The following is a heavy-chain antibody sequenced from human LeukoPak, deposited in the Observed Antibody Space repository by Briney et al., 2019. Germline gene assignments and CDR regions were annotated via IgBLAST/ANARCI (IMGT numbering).Heavy chain of an antibody. J-gene: IGHJ4*02. CDR2: INHSGST. Sequence: QVQLQESGPRLVKPSGTLSLTCAVSGGSISSSNWWSWVRQPPGKGLEWIGEINHSGSTHYDPSLKSRVTISVDSSDNQFSLKLSSVTAADTAVYYCARGVVVIDFDYWGQGTLVTVSS. CDR3: ARGVVVIDFDY. D-gene: IGHD3-22*01. CDR1: GGSISSSNW. V-gene: IGHV4-4*02.